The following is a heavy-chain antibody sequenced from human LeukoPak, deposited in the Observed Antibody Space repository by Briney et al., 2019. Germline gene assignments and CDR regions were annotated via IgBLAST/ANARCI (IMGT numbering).Heavy chain of an antibody. Sequence: PSETLSLTCTVSGGSISNYYWSWIRQPPGRGLEWIGYINYSGSTNYNPSLKNRVTISVDTSKNQFSLEVTSVTAADTAVYYCARLNGGYWGQGTLVTVSS. CDR2: INYSGST. CDR3: ARLNGGY. J-gene: IGHJ4*02. V-gene: IGHV4-59*08. D-gene: IGHD1-1*01. CDR1: GGSISNYY.